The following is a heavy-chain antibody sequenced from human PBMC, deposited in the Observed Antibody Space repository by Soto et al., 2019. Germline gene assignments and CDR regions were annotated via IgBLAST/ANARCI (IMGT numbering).Heavy chain of an antibody. CDR1: GHSFTSYW. Sequence: PGESLKISCKGSGHSFTSYWIGWVRQMLGKGLEWMGIIYPGDSDTRYSPSFQGQVTISADKSISTAYLQWSSLKASDTAMYYCAGGGVRGVITRTRDYYGMDVWGQGTTVTVSS. J-gene: IGHJ6*02. CDR2: IYPGDSDT. V-gene: IGHV5-51*01. CDR3: AGGGVRGVITRTRDYYGMDV. D-gene: IGHD3-10*01.